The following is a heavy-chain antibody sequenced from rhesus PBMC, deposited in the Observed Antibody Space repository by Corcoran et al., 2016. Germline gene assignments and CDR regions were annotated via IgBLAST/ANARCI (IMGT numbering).Heavy chain of an antibody. J-gene: IGHJ4*01. D-gene: IGHD2-27*01. CDR3: ANLRDY. Sequence: EVQLVESGGGLVQPGGSLRLSCTGSGFTFSSYYMYWVRQAPGKGLEWVSAINHGGGITWYTDSVKGRFTISKENAKNTLYLQMDSLRAEDTAVYYCANLRDYWGQGVLVTVSS. CDR1: GFTFSSYY. V-gene: IGHV3-8*01. CDR2: INHGGGIT.